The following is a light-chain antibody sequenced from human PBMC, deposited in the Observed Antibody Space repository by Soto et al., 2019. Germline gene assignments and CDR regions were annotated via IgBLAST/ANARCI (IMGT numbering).Light chain of an antibody. CDR1: QDISSY. CDR2: AAS. J-gene: IGKJ4*01. V-gene: IGKV1-8*01. Sequence: AIRMTQSPSSFSASTGDRVTITCRASQDISSYLAWYQQKPGKAPKVLIYAASTLQSGVTSRFSGIGSGTDFTLTSSGLQSEDFAIYYCQQYHTNPPLTFGGGSKVEIK. CDR3: QQYHTNPPLT.